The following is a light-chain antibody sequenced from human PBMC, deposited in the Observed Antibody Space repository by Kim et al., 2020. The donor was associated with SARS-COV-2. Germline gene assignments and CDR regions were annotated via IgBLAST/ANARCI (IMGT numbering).Light chain of an antibody. Sequence: IGDRVFITCRAAQDIKANLSWYQQKPGKAPKLLIHSASTRQNGVPSRFSGSGSGTDFTLTISSLQSEDAATYYCQQLHTYPYTFGQGTKLEI. J-gene: IGKJ2*01. CDR2: SAS. CDR1: QDIKAN. CDR3: QQLHTYPYT. V-gene: IGKV1-9*01.